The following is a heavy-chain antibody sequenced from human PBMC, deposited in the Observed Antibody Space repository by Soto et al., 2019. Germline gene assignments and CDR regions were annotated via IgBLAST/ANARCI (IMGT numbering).Heavy chain of an antibody. CDR1: GFRLSDSA. V-gene: IGHV3-23*01. CDR3: ARWNLVGPTIDAFDL. J-gene: IGHJ3*01. Sequence: PGGSLRLSCAASGFRLSDSAVSWVRQAPGKGLEWVSSLTVTGDSAFYSDSVKGRFTISRDNSKNTLYLQMNSLRAEDTAVYYCARWNLVGPTIDAFDLWGQGTMVTVSS. D-gene: IGHD1-26*01. CDR2: LTVTGDSA.